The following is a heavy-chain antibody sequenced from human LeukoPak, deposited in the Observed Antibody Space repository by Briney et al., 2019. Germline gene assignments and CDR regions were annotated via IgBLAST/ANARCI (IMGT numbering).Heavy chain of an antibody. CDR2: ISGYNGNT. J-gene: IGHJ5*02. Sequence: ASVKVSCKASGYTFTSDGISWVRQAPGQGLEWMGWISGYNGNTNYAQKFQGRVTMTEDTSTDTAYMELSSLRSEDTAVYYCATAGCDSGGSCYWFDPWGQGTLVTVSS. V-gene: IGHV1-18*01. CDR3: ATAGCDSGGSCYWFDP. D-gene: IGHD2-15*01. CDR1: GYTFTSDG.